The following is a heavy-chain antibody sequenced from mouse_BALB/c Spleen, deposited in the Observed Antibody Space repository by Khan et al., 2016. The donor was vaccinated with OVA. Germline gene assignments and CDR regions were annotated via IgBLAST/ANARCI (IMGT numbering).Heavy chain of an antibody. J-gene: IGHJ3*01. V-gene: IGHV1-18*01. CDR1: GYTFTDYN. CDR2: INPKNGGT. D-gene: IGHD1-1*01. CDR3: TRGGFGSPFAH. Sequence: VRLQQSGPELVKPGASVKIPCKASGYTFTDYNMDWVKQSHGKSLEWIGDINPKNGGTIYNQKFKGKATLTVDKSSSTAYMELRRLTSEDTAVXYYTRGGFGSPFAHWGQGTLVTVSA.